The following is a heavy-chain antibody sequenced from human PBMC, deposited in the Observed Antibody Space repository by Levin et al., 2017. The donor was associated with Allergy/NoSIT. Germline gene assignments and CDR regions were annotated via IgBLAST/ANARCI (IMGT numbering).Heavy chain of an antibody. CDR1: GYTFTGYY. D-gene: IGHD4-17*01. J-gene: IGHJ5*02. V-gene: IGHV1-2*04. CDR3: ARSNGDYTGWFDP. Sequence: SCKASGYTFTGYYMHWVRQAPGQGLEWMGWINPNSGGTNYAQKFQGWVTMTRDTSISTAYMELSRLRSDDTAVYYCARSNGDYTGWFDPWGQGTLVTVSS. CDR2: INPNSGGT.